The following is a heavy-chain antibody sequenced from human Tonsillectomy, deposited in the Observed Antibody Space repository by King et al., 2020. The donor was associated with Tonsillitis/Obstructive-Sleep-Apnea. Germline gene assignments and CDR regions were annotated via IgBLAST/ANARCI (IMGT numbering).Heavy chain of an antibody. CDR1: GGSITTYY. J-gene: IGHJ4*02. D-gene: IGHD2-21*02. CDR3: ARGHTAFFDS. CDR2: IHYSGIT. Sequence: QLQESGPGLVKPPETLSLTCTISGGSITTYYWSWIRQPPGKGLEWIGYIHYSGITNCNPSFKSRVAISVDTPKNQFSLKLSSVTAADTALYFCARGHTAFFDSWGPGILVTVSS. V-gene: IGHV4-59*01.